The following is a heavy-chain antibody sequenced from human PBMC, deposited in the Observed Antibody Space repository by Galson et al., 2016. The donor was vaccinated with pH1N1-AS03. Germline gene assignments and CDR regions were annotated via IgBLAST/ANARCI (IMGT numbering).Heavy chain of an antibody. D-gene: IGHD3-22*01. CDR3: ARDPTYATSGYYYPHFDS. Sequence: SLRLSCAASGFTFSNYEMNWVRQAPGKGLEWVSYINNSGTTVNYADSVKVRFTISRDNAKNSLYLQLSSLRAEDTAVYYCARDPTYATSGYYYPHFDSWGQGTLVTVSS. J-gene: IGHJ5*01. CDR1: GFTFSNYE. V-gene: IGHV3-48*03. CDR2: INNSGTTV.